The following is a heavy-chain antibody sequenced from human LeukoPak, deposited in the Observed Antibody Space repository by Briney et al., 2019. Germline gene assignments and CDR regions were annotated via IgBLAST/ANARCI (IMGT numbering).Heavy chain of an antibody. J-gene: IGHJ4*02. D-gene: IGHD1-20*01. CDR2: ISSNGDST. CDR1: GFTFSNYA. CDR3: ARGGYNWNPVDY. V-gene: IGHV3-64*01. Sequence: GGSLRLSCAASGFTFSNYAIHWVRQAPGKGLEYVSAISSNGDSTYYANSVKGRFTISRDNTKNSLYLQMNSLRAEDTAVYYCARGGYNWNPVDYWGQGTLVTVSS.